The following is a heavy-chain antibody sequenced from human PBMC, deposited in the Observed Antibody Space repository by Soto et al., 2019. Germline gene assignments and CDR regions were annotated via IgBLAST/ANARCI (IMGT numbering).Heavy chain of an antibody. Sequence: SETLSLTCTVSGGSISSSSYYWGWIRQPPGKGLEWIGSIYYSGSTYYNPSLKSRVTISVDTSKNQFSLKLSSVTAADTAVYYCARSTEETFYYYYGMDVWGQGTTVTVSS. CDR3: ARSTEETFYYYYGMDV. CDR2: IYYSGST. V-gene: IGHV4-39*01. J-gene: IGHJ6*02. D-gene: IGHD7-27*01. CDR1: GGSISSSSYY.